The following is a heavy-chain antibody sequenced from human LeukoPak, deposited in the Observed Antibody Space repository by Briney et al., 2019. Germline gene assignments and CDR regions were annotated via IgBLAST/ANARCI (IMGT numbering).Heavy chain of an antibody. Sequence: PGGSLRLSCAASGFTVSSNYMSWVRQAPGKGLEWVSAISGSGGSTYYADSVKGRFTISRDNSKNTLYLQMNSLRAEDTAVYYCAKDFIAAAVTALLGYWGQGTLVTVSS. CDR1: GFTVSSNY. V-gene: IGHV3-23*01. CDR3: AKDFIAAAVTALLGY. D-gene: IGHD6-13*01. J-gene: IGHJ4*02. CDR2: ISGSGGST.